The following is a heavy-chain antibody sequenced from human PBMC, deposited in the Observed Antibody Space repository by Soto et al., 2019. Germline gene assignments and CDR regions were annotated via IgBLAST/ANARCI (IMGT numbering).Heavy chain of an antibody. D-gene: IGHD3-10*01. CDR2: IYYSGST. CDR3: ARRNTYDYPPFFDY. J-gene: IGHJ4*02. V-gene: IGHV4-39*01. Sequence: PSETLSLTCTFSGGSISSSSYYWGWIRQPPGKGLEWIGSIYYSGSTYYNPSLKSRVTISVDTSKNQFSLKLSSVTAADTAVYYCARRNTYDYPPFFDYWGQGTLVTVSS. CDR1: GGSISSSSYY.